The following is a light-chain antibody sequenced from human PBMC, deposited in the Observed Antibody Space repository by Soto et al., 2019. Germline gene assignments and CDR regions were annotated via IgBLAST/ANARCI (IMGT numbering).Light chain of an antibody. Sequence: DIQMTQSPSSLSASVGDRVTIACRASQSISTYLHWYQQVPGKAPKLLIYDASSLQSGVPSRFSGSGSGTDFTLTISSLQPEDFATYYCQQTYSSWTFGQGTKVEIK. CDR1: QSISTY. V-gene: IGKV1-39*01. J-gene: IGKJ1*01. CDR2: DAS. CDR3: QQTYSSWT.